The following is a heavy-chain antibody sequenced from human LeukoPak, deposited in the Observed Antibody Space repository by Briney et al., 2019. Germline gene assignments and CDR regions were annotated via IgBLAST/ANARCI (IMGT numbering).Heavy chain of an antibody. J-gene: IGHJ6*03. D-gene: IGHD7-27*01. V-gene: IGHV4-59*08. CDR3: ARIRTGEDYYYMDV. Sequence: PSETLSLTCTVSGGSISGYYWSWIRQPPGKGLEWIGYIYYSGSTNYNPSLKSRVTISVDTSKNQFSLKLSSVTAADTAVYYCARIRTGEDYYYMDVWGKGTTVTVSS. CDR1: GGSISGYY. CDR2: IYYSGST.